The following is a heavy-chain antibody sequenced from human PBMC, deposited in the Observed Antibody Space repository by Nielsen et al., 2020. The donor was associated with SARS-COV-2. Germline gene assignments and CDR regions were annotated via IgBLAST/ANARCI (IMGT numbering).Heavy chain of an antibody. D-gene: IGHD5-12*01. J-gene: IGHJ6*02. CDR3: ARVVATTLRIHTRYYYYGMDV. CDR2: ISSSSSYI. V-gene: IGHV3-21*01. Sequence: WLRQPPGKGLEWVSSISSSSSYIYYADSVKGRFTISRDNAKNSLYLQMNSLRAEDTAVYYCARVVATTLRIHTRYYYYGMDVWGQGTTVTVSS.